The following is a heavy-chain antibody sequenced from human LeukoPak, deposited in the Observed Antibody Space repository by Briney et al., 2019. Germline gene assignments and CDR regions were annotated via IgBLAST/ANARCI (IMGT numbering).Heavy chain of an antibody. V-gene: IGHV1-46*01. CDR1: GYTFTSYY. CDR3: ARATDLDYYYYMDV. CDR2: INPSGGST. J-gene: IGHJ6*03. D-gene: IGHD3-3*01. Sequence: ASVKVSCKAAGYTFTSYYMHWVRQAPGQGLEWRGIINPSGGSTSYAQKFQGRVTMTSDMSTSTVYMELSSLRSEDTAVYYCARATDLDYYYYMDVWGKGTTVTVSS.